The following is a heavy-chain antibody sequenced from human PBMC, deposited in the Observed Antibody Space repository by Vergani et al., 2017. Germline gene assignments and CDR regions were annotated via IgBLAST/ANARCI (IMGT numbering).Heavy chain of an antibody. CDR3: ARDGRGYCSSTSCYEYYYYYMDV. D-gene: IGHD2-2*01. CDR2: ISYDGSNK. Sequence: QVQLVDSGGGVVQPGRSLRLSCAASGFTFNNYTIHWVRQAPGKGLEWVAFISYDGSNKYYGDSVKGRFTISRDNSKNTLYLRMNSLRREDTAVYYCARDGRGYCSSTSCYEYYYYYMDVWGKGTTVTVSS. CDR1: GFTFNNYT. V-gene: IGHV3-30*01. J-gene: IGHJ6*03.